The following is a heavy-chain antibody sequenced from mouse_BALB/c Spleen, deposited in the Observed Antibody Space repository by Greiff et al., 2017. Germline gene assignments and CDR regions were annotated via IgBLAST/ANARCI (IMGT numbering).Heavy chain of an antibody. CDR1: GYTFTDYN. D-gene: IGHD1-2*01. CDR3: GRGTTAFDY. CDR2: INPNNGGT. Sequence: VQLQQSGPELVKPGASVKIPCKASGYTFTDYNMDWVKQSHGKSLEWIGDINPNNGGTIYNQKFKGKATLTVDKSSSTAHMELLSLTSEDSAVYYCGRGTTAFDYWGQGTTLTVSS. J-gene: IGHJ2*01. V-gene: IGHV1-18*01.